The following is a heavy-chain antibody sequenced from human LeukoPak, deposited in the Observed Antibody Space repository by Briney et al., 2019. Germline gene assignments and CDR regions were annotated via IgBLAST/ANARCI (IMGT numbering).Heavy chain of an antibody. CDR1: GFTFSSYS. D-gene: IGHD3-22*01. CDR2: ISSSSSTI. Sequence: PGGSLRLSCAASGFTFSSYSMNWVRQAPGKGLEWVSYISSSSSTIYYADSVKGRFTISRANAKNSLYLQMNSLRAEDMALYYCARGVITVTSYFDYWGQGTLVTVSS. J-gene: IGHJ4*02. CDR3: ARGVITVTSYFDY. V-gene: IGHV3-48*01.